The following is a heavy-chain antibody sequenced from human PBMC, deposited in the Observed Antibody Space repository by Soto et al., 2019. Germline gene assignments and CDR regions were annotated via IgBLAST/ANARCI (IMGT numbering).Heavy chain of an antibody. CDR1: GFTFDDYA. CDR3: ANLGGIWGSYRHHSLTQPQAPGYYYYMDV. D-gene: IGHD3-16*02. J-gene: IGHJ6*03. CDR2: ISWNSGSI. Sequence: GGSLRLSCAASGFTFDDYAMHWVRQAPGKGLEWVSGISWNSGSIGYADSVKGRFTISRDNAKNSLYLQMNSLRAEDTALYYCANLGGIWGSYRHHSLTQPQAPGYYYYMDVWGKGTTVTVSS. V-gene: IGHV3-9*01.